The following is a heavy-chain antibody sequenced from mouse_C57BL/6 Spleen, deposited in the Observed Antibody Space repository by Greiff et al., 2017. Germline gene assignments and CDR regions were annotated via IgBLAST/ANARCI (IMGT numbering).Heavy chain of an antibody. D-gene: IGHD2-5*01. V-gene: IGHV1-5*01. J-gene: IGHJ3*01. CDR3: TRDSNYEDWFAY. Sequence: EVHLVESGTVLARPGASVKMSCKTSGYTFTSYWMHWVKQRPGQGLEWIGAIYPGNSDTSYNQKFKGKAKLTAVTSASTAYMELSSLTNEDSAVYYCTRDSNYEDWFAYWGQGTLVTVSA. CDR2: IYPGNSDT. CDR1: GYTFTSYW.